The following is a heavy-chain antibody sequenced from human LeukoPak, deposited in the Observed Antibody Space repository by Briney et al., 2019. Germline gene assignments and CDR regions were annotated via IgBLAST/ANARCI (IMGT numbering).Heavy chain of an antibody. CDR2: IYYSGST. D-gene: IGHD7-27*01. CDR3: ARDCGQLDWGSDWFDP. Sequence: PSETLSLTCIVSGGSISSSSYYWGWIRQPPGKGLEWIGSIYYSGSTYYNPSLKSRVTISVDTSKNQFSLKLSSVTAADTAVYYCARDCGQLDWGSDWFDPWGQGTLVTVSS. J-gene: IGHJ5*02. V-gene: IGHV4-39*07. CDR1: GGSISSSSYY.